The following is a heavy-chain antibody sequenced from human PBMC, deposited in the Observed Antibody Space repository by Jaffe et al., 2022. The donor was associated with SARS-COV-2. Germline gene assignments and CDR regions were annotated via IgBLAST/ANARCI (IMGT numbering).Heavy chain of an antibody. CDR1: GFTFSSYW. CDR2: IKQDGSEK. V-gene: IGHV3-7*03. CDR3: ARGVAFVTAAGMGWFDP. J-gene: IGHJ5*02. Sequence: EVQLVESGGGLVQPGGSLRLSCAASGFTFSSYWMSWVRQAPGKGLEWVANIKQDGSEKYYVDSVKGRFTISRDNAKNSLYLQMNSLRAEDTAVYYCARGVAFVTAAGMGWFDPWGQGTLVTVSS. D-gene: IGHD6-13*01.